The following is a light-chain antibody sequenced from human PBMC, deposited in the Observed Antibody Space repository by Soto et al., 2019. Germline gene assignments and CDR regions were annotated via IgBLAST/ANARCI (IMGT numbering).Light chain of an antibody. V-gene: IGKV3-20*01. Sequence: EIVLTQSPGTLSLSPGERATLFCGASQSVNSRYLAWYQQKRGQAPRLLIYGASSRATGIPDRFSGSGSGTDFTLTIIRLEPEDFAVYYCQQNAASPWTFGQGTKVEIK. CDR3: QQNAASPWT. CDR1: QSVNSRY. J-gene: IGKJ1*01. CDR2: GAS.